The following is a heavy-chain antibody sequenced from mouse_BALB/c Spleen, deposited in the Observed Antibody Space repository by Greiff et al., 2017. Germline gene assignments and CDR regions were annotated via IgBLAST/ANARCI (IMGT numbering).Heavy chain of an antibody. CDR3: ARLVGIPYYFDY. CDR1: GDSITSGY. J-gene: IGHJ2*01. CDR2: ISYSGST. V-gene: IGHV3-8*02. D-gene: IGHD6-2*01. Sequence: EVQLQQSGPSLVKPSQTLSLTCSVTGDSITSGYWNWIRKFPGNKLEYMGYISYSGSTYYNPSLKSRISITRDTSKNQYYLQLNSVTTEDTATYYCARLVGIPYYFDYWGQGTTLTVSS.